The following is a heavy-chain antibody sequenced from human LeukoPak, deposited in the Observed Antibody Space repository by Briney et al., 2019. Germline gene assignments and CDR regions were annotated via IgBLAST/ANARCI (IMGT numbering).Heavy chain of an antibody. CDR1: GFTFTNYA. CDR2: IHGGGDVT. CDR3: AKSTGYSYGYNFDY. Sequence: GGSLRLSCAASGFTFTNYAMNWVRQAPEKGLEWVSTIHGGGDVTYYAGSVKGRFTISRDNSRNTVYLQMNSLRDEDTAVYYCAKSTGYSYGYNFDYWGQGTLVTVSS. D-gene: IGHD5-18*01. J-gene: IGHJ4*02. V-gene: IGHV3-23*01.